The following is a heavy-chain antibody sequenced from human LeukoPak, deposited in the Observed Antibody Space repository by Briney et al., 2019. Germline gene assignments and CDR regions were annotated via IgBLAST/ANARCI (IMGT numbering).Heavy chain of an antibody. V-gene: IGHV5-51*01. Sequence: GESLKISCKGSGYSFTSYWIGWERQMPGKGLEWMGIIYPGDSDTRYSPSFQGQVTISADKSISTAYLQWSSLKASDTAMYYCARRYCSSTSCYVGWFDPWGQGTLVTVSS. J-gene: IGHJ5*02. CDR3: ARRYCSSTSCYVGWFDP. CDR2: IYPGDSDT. CDR1: GYSFTSYW. D-gene: IGHD2-2*01.